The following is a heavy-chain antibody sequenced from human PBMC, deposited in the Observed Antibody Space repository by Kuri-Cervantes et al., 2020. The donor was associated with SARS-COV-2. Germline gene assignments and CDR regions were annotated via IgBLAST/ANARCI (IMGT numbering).Heavy chain of an antibody. V-gene: IGHV1-69*13. CDR2: NIPTFDTA. CDR1: GGTFSSYS. J-gene: IGHJ5*02. D-gene: IGHD2-8*02. CDR3: ARSQGYCTANSCSWNWFDP. Sequence: SVKVSCMASGGTFSSYSFNWVRQAPGQGLEWMGRNIPTFDTATYAQKSQGRVIFTADESSSTAYMEVNSLTSEDTAVYFCARSQGYCTANSCSWNWFDPWGQGTQVTVSS.